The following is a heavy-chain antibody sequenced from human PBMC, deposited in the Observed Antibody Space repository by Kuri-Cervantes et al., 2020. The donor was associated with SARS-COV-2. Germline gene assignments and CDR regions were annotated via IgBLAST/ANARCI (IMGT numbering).Heavy chain of an antibody. J-gene: IGHJ4*02. CDR3: AREPGGTFDY. CDR1: GFNFSSYS. D-gene: IGHD3-16*01. CDR2: ISSSSSTI. V-gene: IGHV3-48*01. Sequence: GESLKISCAASGFNFSSYSMSWVRQAPGKGLEWVSYISSSSSTIYYADSVKGRFTISRDNAKNSLYLQMNSLRAEDTAVYYCAREPGGTFDYWGQGTLVTVSS.